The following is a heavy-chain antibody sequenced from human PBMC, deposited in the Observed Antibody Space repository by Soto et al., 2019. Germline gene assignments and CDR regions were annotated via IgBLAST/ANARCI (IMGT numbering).Heavy chain of an antibody. CDR1: GFTFSSYG. CDR3: ARGSREALS. CDR2: IWYDGSNK. D-gene: IGHD6-13*01. Sequence: QVQLVESGGGVVQPGRSLRLSCAASGFTFSSYGMHWVRQAPGKGLEWVAVIWYDGSNKYYADSVKGRFTISRDNSKNTLYLQMNSLRAEDTAVYYCARGSREALSWGQVTLVTVSS. J-gene: IGHJ4*02. V-gene: IGHV3-33*01.